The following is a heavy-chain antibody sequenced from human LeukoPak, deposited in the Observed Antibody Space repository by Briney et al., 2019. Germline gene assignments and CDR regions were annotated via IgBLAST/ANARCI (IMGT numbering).Heavy chain of an antibody. CDR1: GGSFSGYY. V-gene: IGHV4-34*01. D-gene: IGHD4-17*01. J-gene: IGHJ4*02. CDR2: INHSGST. CDR3: ASQEMTTVSDFDY. Sequence: SETLSLTCAVYGGSFSGYYWSWIRQPPGKGLEWIGEINHSGSTNYNPSLKSRVTISVDTSKNQFSLKLSSVTAADTAVYYCASQEMTTVSDFDYWGQGTLVTVSS.